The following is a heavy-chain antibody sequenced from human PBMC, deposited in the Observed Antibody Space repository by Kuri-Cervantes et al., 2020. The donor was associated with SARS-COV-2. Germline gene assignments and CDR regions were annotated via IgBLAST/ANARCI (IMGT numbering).Heavy chain of an antibody. D-gene: IGHD4-17*01. CDR3: ARGSPVTTFYRTSYFDY. V-gene: IGHV4-34*01. J-gene: IGHJ4*02. CDR2: INHSGST. CDR1: GGSFSGYY. Sequence: SETLSLTCAVYGGSFSGYYWSWIRQPPGKGLEWIGEINHSGSTNYNPSLKSRVTISVDTSKNQFSLKLSSVTAADTAVYYCARGSPVTTFYRTSYFDYWGQGTLVTVSS.